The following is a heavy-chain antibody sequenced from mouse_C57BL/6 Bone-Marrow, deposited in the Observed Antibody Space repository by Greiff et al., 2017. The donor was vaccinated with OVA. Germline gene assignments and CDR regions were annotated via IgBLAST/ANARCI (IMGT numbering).Heavy chain of an antibody. CDR3: ATFLIATVVEGYFDV. D-gene: IGHD1-1*01. Sequence: EVQLQQSGGGLVKPGGSLKLSCAASGFTFSSYAMSWVRQTPEKRLEWVATISDGGSYTYYPENVKGRFTISRDNAKNNLYLQMSHLKSEDTAMYYCATFLIATVVEGYFDVWGTGTTVTVSS. V-gene: IGHV5-4*01. CDR1: GFTFSSYA. CDR2: ISDGGSYT. J-gene: IGHJ1*03.